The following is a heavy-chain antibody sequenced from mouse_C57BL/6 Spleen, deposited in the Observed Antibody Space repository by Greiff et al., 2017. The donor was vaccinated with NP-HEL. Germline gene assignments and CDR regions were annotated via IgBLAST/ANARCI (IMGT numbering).Heavy chain of an antibody. V-gene: IGHV2-5*01. CDR1: GFSLTSYG. CDR3: ATPYGSSYRAMDY. D-gene: IGHD1-1*01. CDR2: IWRGGST. Sequence: QVQLKESGPGLVQPSQSLSITCTVSGFSLTSYGVHWVRQSPGKGLEWLGVIWRGGSTDYNAAFMSRLSITKDNSKSQVFFKMHSLQADDTAIYYCATPYGSSYRAMDYWGQGTSVTVSS. J-gene: IGHJ4*01.